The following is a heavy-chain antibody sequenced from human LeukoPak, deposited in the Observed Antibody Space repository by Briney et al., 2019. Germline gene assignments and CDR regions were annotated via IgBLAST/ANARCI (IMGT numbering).Heavy chain of an antibody. Sequence: ASVKVSCKASGYTFTGYYMHWVRQAPGQGLEWMGWINPNSGGTNYAQKFQGRVTMTRDTSISTAYMELSSLRSEDTAVYYCARMSYYDSSGDNWFDPWGQGTLVTVSS. V-gene: IGHV1-2*02. CDR2: INPNSGGT. CDR1: GYTFTGYY. CDR3: ARMSYYDSSGDNWFDP. J-gene: IGHJ5*02. D-gene: IGHD3-22*01.